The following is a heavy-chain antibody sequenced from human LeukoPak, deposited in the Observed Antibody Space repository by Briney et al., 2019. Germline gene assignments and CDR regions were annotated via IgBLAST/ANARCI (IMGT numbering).Heavy chain of an antibody. D-gene: IGHD2-2*01. CDR1: GFTFSSYA. CDR2: ISGSGGST. CDR3: AKDVSSTSRVSDN. V-gene: IGHV3-23*01. Sequence: PGGSLRLSCAASGFTFSSYAMSWVRQAPGKGLEWVSTISGSGGSTYYADSVKGRFTISRDNSKNTLYLQMNSLRVEDTALYYCAKDVSSTSRVSDNWGQGTLVTVPS. J-gene: IGHJ4*02.